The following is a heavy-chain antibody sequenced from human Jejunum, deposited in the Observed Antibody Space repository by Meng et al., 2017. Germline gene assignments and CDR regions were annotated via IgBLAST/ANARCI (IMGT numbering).Heavy chain of an antibody. CDR2: IRYDGSSA. J-gene: IGHJ4*02. V-gene: IGHV3-74*01. Sequence: DVQLVESGGGLVQPGGSLRLSCAASGFIFSERWMHWVRQAPGKGLVWVSRIRYDGSSANYADSVKGRFTISRDNAKNTLYLQMDSLRAEDTAVYYCAQSDYFHYWGQGALVTGSS. CDR1: GFIFSERW. CDR3: AQSDYFHY.